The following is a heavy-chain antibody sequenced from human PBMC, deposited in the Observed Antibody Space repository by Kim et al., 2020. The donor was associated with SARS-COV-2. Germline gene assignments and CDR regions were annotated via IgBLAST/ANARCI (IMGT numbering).Heavy chain of an antibody. V-gene: IGHV4-39*01. CDR2: IYYSGST. D-gene: IGHD4-17*01. CDR1: GGSISSSSYF. CDR3: ARQASTMVTKITNWFDP. J-gene: IGHJ5*02. Sequence: SETLSLTCTVSGGSISSSSYFWGWVRQPPGKGREWIGSIYYSGSTYYNPSLKSRVTISVDTSKNQFSLKLSSVTAADTAVYYCARQASTMVTKITNWFDP.